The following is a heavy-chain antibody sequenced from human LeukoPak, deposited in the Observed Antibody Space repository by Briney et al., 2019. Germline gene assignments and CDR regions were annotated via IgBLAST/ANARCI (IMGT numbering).Heavy chain of an antibody. CDR2: INPSGGST. J-gene: IGHJ4*02. Sequence: ASVKVSCKASGYTFTSYYMHWVRQAPGQGLEWMGIINPSGGSTSYAQKFQGRVTMTRDTSTSTVYMELSSLRSEDTAVFYCARDSIGGDYVDYWGQGTLVTVSS. V-gene: IGHV1-46*01. CDR3: ARDSIGGDYVDY. D-gene: IGHD3-10*01. CDR1: GYTFTSYY.